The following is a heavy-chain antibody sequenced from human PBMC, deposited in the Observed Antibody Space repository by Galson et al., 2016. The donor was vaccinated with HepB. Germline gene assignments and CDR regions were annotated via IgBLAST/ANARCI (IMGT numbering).Heavy chain of an antibody. Sequence: SLRLSCAASGFTFSRNWMSWVRQAPGKGLEWVANIKRDGSDKSYVDSVKGRFTISRDNATNSLYLQMNSLRAEDTAVYYCGRDGEFDYYYGTDVWGQGTTVTVS. CDR2: IKRDGSDK. CDR3: GRDGEFDYYYGTDV. CDR1: GFTFSRNW. V-gene: IGHV3-7*03. J-gene: IGHJ6*02.